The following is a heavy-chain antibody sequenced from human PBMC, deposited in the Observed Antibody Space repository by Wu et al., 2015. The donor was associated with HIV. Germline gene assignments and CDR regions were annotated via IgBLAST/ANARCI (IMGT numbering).Heavy chain of an antibody. J-gene: IGHJ2*01. Sequence: QVQLVQSGAEVKKPGASVKVSCKASGYTFTGYYMHWVRQAPGQGLEWMGWINPNSGGTNYAQKFQGRVTMTRDTSISTAYMELSRLRSDDTAVYYCARAPMATITRDWYFDLVGPWHPGHCPPQ. CDR1: GYTFTGYY. CDR3: ARAPMATITRDWYFDL. D-gene: IGHD5-24*01. CDR2: INPNSGGT. V-gene: IGHV1-2*02.